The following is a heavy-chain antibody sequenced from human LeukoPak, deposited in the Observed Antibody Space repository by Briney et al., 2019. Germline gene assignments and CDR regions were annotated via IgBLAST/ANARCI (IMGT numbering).Heavy chain of an antibody. J-gene: IGHJ5*02. Sequence: PGGSLRLSCAASGFTFSSYGMHWVRQAPGKGLEWVAVISYDGSNKYYADSVKGRFTISRDNSKNTLYLQMNSLRAEDTAVYYCAKDGDFWSGFAPGFDPWAREPWSPSPQ. CDR3: AKDGDFWSGFAPGFDP. CDR1: GFTFSSYG. V-gene: IGHV3-30*18. CDR2: ISYDGSNK. D-gene: IGHD3-3*01.